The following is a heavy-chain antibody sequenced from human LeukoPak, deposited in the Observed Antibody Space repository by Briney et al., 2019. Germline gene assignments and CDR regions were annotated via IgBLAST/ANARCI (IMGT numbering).Heavy chain of an antibody. Sequence: GASVKVSCKASGYTFTSYDINWVRQATGQGLEWMGWINPNSGDTGYAQKFQGRVTMTRNTSISTAYMELSSLRSEDTAVYYCARIRPDYYGSGSYYNGNAFDIWGQGTMVTVSS. CDR3: ARIRPDYYGSGSYYNGNAFDI. CDR1: GYTFTSYD. CDR2: INPNSGDT. V-gene: IGHV1-8*01. J-gene: IGHJ3*02. D-gene: IGHD3-10*01.